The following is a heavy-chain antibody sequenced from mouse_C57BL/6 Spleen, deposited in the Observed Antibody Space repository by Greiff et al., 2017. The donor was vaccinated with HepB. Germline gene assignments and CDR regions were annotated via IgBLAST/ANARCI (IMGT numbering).Heavy chain of an antibody. CDR3: ARRDYEEYYAMDY. D-gene: IGHD1-1*01. Sequence: EVHLVESGGGLVKPGGSLKLSCAASGFTFSDYGMHWVRQAPEKGLEWVAYISSGSSTIYYADTVKGRFTISRDNAKNTLFLQMTSLRSEDTAMYYCARRDYEEYYAMDYWGQGTSVTVSS. J-gene: IGHJ4*01. CDR2: ISSGSSTI. V-gene: IGHV5-17*01. CDR1: GFTFSDYG.